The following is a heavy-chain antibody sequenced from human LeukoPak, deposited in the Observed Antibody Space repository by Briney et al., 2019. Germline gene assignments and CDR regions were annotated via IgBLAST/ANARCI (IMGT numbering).Heavy chain of an antibody. Sequence: PGGSLRLSCAAPGFTFSRYAMNWVRQAPGKGLEWVSISGSGGDTYYADSVKGRFTISRDNSKNTLYLQMNSLRAEDTAVYYCARERSSSGYRFDYWGQGTLVTVSS. CDR1: GFTFSRYA. J-gene: IGHJ4*02. V-gene: IGHV3-23*01. CDR2: ISGSGGDT. D-gene: IGHD3-22*01. CDR3: ARERSSSGYRFDY.